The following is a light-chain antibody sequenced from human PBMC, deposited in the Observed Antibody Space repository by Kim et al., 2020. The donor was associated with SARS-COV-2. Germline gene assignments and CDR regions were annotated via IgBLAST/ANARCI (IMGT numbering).Light chain of an antibody. CDR1: NIGSKN. Sequence: YELTQPPSVSVAPGEAAKIPCAGNNIGSKNVQWYQQKAGQAPVLVISHDSDRPSEIPDRFSGSNSGNTATLTISRVEAGDEADYYCQVWDGSTDHYVFGTGTKVTVL. V-gene: IGLV3-21*04. CDR2: HDS. CDR3: QVWDGSTDHYV. J-gene: IGLJ1*01.